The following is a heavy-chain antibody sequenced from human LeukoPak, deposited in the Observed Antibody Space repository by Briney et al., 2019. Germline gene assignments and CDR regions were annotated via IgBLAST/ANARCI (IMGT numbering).Heavy chain of an antibody. Sequence: GGSLRLSCAASGFTFSSYWMHWVRQAPGKGLVWVSRIKTDGTSTNYADSVKGRFTISRDNAKNTLYLQMNSLRAEDTALYYCARGAGLDCSRTGCYLIDVWGRGTMVTVSS. CDR2: IKTDGTST. CDR1: GFTFSSYW. J-gene: IGHJ3*01. CDR3: ARGAGLDCSRTGCYLIDV. V-gene: IGHV3-74*01. D-gene: IGHD2-2*01.